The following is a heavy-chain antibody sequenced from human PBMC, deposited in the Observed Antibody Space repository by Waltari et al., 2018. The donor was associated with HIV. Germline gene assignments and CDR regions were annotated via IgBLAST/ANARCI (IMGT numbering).Heavy chain of an antibody. CDR3: ARRGIQLWFYAFDI. CDR2: IYTSGST. Sequence: QVQLQESGPGLVKPSQTLSLTCTVSGGSISSGSYYWSWIRQPAGKGLEWIGRIYTSGSTNYSPSLKSRVTISVDTSKNQFSLKLGSVTAADTAVYYCARRGIQLWFYAFDIWGQGTMVTVSS. D-gene: IGHD5-18*01. J-gene: IGHJ3*02. CDR1: GGSISSGSYY. V-gene: IGHV4-61*02.